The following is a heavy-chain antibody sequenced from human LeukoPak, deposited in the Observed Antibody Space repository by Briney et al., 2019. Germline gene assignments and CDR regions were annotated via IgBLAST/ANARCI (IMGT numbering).Heavy chain of an antibody. CDR2: IREDGGEK. V-gene: IGHV3-7*01. D-gene: IGHD2-15*01. Sequence: GGSLRLSCAASGFTFTSHWMSWVRQAPGKGLEWVANIREDGGEKYYVDSVKGRFTISRDNAKNSLYLQMNSLRAEDTAVYYCATTYCSGGSCHFDYWGQGTLVTVSS. CDR1: GFTFTSHW. J-gene: IGHJ4*02. CDR3: ATTYCSGGSCHFDY.